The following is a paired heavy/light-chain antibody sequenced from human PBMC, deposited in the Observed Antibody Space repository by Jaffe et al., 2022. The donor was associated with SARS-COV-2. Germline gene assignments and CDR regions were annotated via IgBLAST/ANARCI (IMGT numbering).Light chain of an antibody. V-gene: IGKV4-1*01. CDR2: WAS. CDR1: PSILYSSNNKNY. Sequence: DIVMTQSPDSLAVSLGERATINCKSSPSILYSSNNKNYLAWYQQKPGQPPKLLIHWASTRESGVPDRFSGSGSGTDFTLTISSLQAEDVAVYYCQQYYGTPYTFGQGTKLEIK. CDR3: QQYYGTPYT. J-gene: IGKJ2*01.
Heavy chain of an antibody. CDR2: ILYSGST. V-gene: IGHV4-39*01. D-gene: IGHD6-19*01. J-gene: IGHJ4*02. CDR3: ARSTPIAVALFDF. CDR1: GGSLISSSNF. Sequence: QLQMQESGPGLVKPSETLSLTCTVSGGSLISSSNFWGWVRQPPGKGPEWIGSILYSGSTYYNPSLKSRVTISVDTSKNQFSLKLSSVTAADTAVFFCARSTPIAVALFDFWGLGTLVTVSS.